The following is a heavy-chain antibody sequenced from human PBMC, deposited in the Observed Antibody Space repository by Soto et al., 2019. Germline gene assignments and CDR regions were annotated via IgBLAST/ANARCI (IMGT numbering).Heavy chain of an antibody. J-gene: IGHJ4*01. D-gene: IGHD3-3*01. V-gene: IGHV1-69*13. CDR3: AAVPVWRFLNCLPAYFDC. CDR1: GGTFSSYA. CDR2: LIPIFGTA. Sequence: SVKVSCKASGGTFSSYALRWFRQAPGQGLEWKGGLIPIFGTANYGQKFQGRVTITADESTGTANMELSSLRSEETAVYYCAAVPVWRFLNCLPAYFDCWGQGTLVTVSS.